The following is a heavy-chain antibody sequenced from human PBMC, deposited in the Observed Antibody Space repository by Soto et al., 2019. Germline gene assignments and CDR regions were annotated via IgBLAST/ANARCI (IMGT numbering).Heavy chain of an antibody. Sequence: PSETLSLTCTVSGGSISSYDWSCIRQPPGKGLEWIGYIYYSGSTNYNPSLKSRVTISVDTSKNQFSLKLSSVTAADTAVYYCARSRTTVTPSGFQHWGQGTLVTVSS. D-gene: IGHD4-17*01. V-gene: IGHV4-59*01. CDR2: IYYSGST. CDR1: GGSISSYD. J-gene: IGHJ1*01. CDR3: ARSRTTVTPSGFQH.